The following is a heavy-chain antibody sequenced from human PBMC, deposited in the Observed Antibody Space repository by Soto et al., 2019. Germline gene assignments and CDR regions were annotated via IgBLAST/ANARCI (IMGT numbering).Heavy chain of an antibody. CDR1: GYTFTSHA. J-gene: IGHJ4*02. V-gene: IGHV1-3*01. Sequence: GASVKVSCKASGYTFTSHAMHWVRQAPGQRLEWMGWINPGTGNTKYSQKFQVRLTLTRDTSASTAYMELSSLESEDTAVYYCGKDEGYSSGWSYYDYWGQGTLVTVSS. D-gene: IGHD6-19*01. CDR2: INPGTGNT. CDR3: GKDEGYSSGWSYYDY.